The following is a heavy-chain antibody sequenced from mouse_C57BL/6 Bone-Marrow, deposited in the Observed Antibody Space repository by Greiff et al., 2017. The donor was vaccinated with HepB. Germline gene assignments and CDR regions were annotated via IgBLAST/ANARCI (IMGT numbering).Heavy chain of an antibody. CDR3: ASQSTMVTTGGWYFDV. Sequence: VQLQQSGPGLVQPSQSLSITCTVSGFSLTSYGVHWVRQSPGKGLEWLGVIWSGGSTDYNAAFISRLSISKDNSKSQVFFKMNSLQADDTAIYYCASQSTMVTTGGWYFDVWGTGTTVTVSS. CDR1: GFSLTSYG. V-gene: IGHV2-2*01. CDR2: IWSGGST. J-gene: IGHJ1*03. D-gene: IGHD2-2*01.